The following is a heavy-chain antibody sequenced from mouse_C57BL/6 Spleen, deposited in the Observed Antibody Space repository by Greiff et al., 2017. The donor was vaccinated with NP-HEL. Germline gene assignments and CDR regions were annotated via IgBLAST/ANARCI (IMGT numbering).Heavy chain of an antibody. CDR1: GFSLTSYG. CDR3: AKTSYSNYGAMDY. Sequence: VKLQESGPGLVQPSQSLSITCTVSGFSLTSYGVHWVRQSPGKGLEWLGVIWRGGSTDYNAAFMSRLSITKDNSKSQVFFKMNSLQADDTAIYYCAKTSYSNYGAMDYWGQGTSVTVSS. CDR2: IWRGGST. D-gene: IGHD2-5*01. V-gene: IGHV2-5*01. J-gene: IGHJ4*01.